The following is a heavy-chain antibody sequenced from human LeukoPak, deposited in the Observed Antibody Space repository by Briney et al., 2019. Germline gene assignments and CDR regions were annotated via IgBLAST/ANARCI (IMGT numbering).Heavy chain of an antibody. J-gene: IGHJ4*02. CDR3: AKLPWGSSGYYYVGGYFDY. CDR1: GFTFSSYA. Sequence: GGSLRLSCAASGFTFSSYAMSWVRQAPGKGLEWVSAISGSGGSTYYADSVKGRFTISRDNSKNTLYLQVNSLRAEDTAVYYCAKLPWGSSGYYYVGGYFDYWGQGTLVTVSS. V-gene: IGHV3-23*01. D-gene: IGHD3-22*01. CDR2: ISGSGGST.